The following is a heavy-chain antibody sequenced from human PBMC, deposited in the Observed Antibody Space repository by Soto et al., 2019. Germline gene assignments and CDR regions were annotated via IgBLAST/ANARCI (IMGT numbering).Heavy chain of an antibody. CDR3: AGRDRSGFSYWLDT. J-gene: IGHJ5*02. V-gene: IGHV4-31*03. CDR2: IYFSGTT. Sequence: SETLSLTCTVSGGSISSGDYYWMWIRQHPGKGLEWIGTIYFSGTTYYNPSLKSRVTISVDTSKNQFSLNLSSVTAADTAVYYCAGRDRSGFSYWLDTWGQGTLVTVSS. CDR1: GGSISSGDYY. D-gene: IGHD3-22*01.